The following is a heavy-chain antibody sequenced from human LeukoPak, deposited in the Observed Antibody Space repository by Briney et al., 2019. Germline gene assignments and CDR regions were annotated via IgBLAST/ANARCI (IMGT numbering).Heavy chain of an antibody. Sequence: SETLSLTCTVSGGSISSGGYYWSWIRQHPGKGLEWIGYIYYSGSTYYNPSLKSRVTISVDTSKNQSSLKLSSVTAADTAVYYCARGRDSGSYYGYWGQGTLVTVSS. D-gene: IGHD3-10*01. J-gene: IGHJ4*02. CDR1: GGSISSGGYY. V-gene: IGHV4-31*03. CDR3: ARGRDSGSYYGY. CDR2: IYYSGST.